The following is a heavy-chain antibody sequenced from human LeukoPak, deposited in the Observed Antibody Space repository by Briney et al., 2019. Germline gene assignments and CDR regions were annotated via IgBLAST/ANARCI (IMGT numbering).Heavy chain of an antibody. D-gene: IGHD3-10*01. Sequence: GGSLRLSCATSGFTFSNYWMSRVRQAPGKGLEWVANIKEDGSEKYYVDSVKGRFTISRDNAKNSLYLQMNSLRAEDTAVYYCARTIRGYWGQGTLVTVSS. CDR2: IKEDGSEK. J-gene: IGHJ4*02. CDR3: ARTIRGY. V-gene: IGHV3-7*01. CDR1: GFTFSNYW.